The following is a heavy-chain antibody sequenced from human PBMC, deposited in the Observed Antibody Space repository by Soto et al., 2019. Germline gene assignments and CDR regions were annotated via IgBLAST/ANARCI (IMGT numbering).Heavy chain of an antibody. Sequence: SETLSLTCAVYGGSFSGYYWSWIRQPPGKGLEWIGEINHSGSTNYNPSLKSRVTISVDTSKNQFSLKLSSVTAADTAVYYCARGLLGYCSSTSCYFQYTLDYWGQGTLVTVSS. CDR3: ARGLLGYCSSTSCYFQYTLDY. J-gene: IGHJ4*02. D-gene: IGHD2-2*01. V-gene: IGHV4-34*01. CDR1: GGSFSGYY. CDR2: INHSGST.